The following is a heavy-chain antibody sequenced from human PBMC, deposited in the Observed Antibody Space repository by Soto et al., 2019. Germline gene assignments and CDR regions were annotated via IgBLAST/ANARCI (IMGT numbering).Heavy chain of an antibody. CDR2: IIPIFGTA. D-gene: IGHD3-22*01. CDR1: GGTFSSYA. CDR3: TTVNPYISDSRGHCY. Sequence: SVKVSCKASGGTFSSYAISWVRQAPGQGLEWMGGIIPIFGTANYAQKFQGRVTITADESTSTAYMELSSLRSEDTAVYYCTTVNPYISDSRGHCYWGQGTLVTVSS. V-gene: IGHV1-69*13. J-gene: IGHJ4*02.